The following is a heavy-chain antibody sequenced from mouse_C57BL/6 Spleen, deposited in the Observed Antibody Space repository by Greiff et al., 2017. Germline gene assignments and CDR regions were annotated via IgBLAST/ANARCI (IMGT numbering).Heavy chain of an antibody. V-gene: IGHV1-64*01. CDR2: IHPNSGST. CDR3: ARGGGNYSYYFDY. Sequence: VQLQQPGAELVKPGASVKLSCKASGYTFTSYWMHWVKQRPGQGLEWIGMIHPNSGSTNYNEKFKSKATLTVDKSSSTAYMQLSSLTSEDSAVYYCARGGGNYSYYFDYWGQGTTLTVSS. CDR1: GYTFTSYW. J-gene: IGHJ2*01. D-gene: IGHD2-1*01.